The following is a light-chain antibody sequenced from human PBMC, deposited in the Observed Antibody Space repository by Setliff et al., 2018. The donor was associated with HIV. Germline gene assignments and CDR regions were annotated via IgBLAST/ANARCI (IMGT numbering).Light chain of an antibody. Sequence: ALTQPASVSGSPGQSITISCTGSISNIGGYNFVSWYRQYPGEVPKLMIFEVNNRPSGVSNRFSGSKSGSTASLTISGLQPEDEADYYCSSYTNYNLAIFGPGTKV. CDR1: ISNIGGYNF. CDR2: EVN. J-gene: IGLJ1*01. V-gene: IGLV2-14*01. CDR3: SSYTNYNLAI.